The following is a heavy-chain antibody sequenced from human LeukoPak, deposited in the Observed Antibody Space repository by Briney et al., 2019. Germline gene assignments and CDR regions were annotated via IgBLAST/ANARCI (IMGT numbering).Heavy chain of an antibody. J-gene: IGHJ4*02. V-gene: IGHV1-18*01. CDR1: GYNFISYG. Sequence: ASVKVSCKASGYNFISYGISWVRLVPGQGLEWMGWTSAYTGDTNYAQSFQGRITMTADTSTGTAYMELRSLKSDDTAVYYCARNAYGTSSENYFDFWGRGTLVTVSS. CDR3: ARNAYGTSSENYFDF. D-gene: IGHD6-6*01. CDR2: TSAYTGDT.